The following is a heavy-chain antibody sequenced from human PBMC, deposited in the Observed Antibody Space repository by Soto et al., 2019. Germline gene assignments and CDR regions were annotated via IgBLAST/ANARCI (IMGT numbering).Heavy chain of an antibody. CDR2: IDYSGST. CDR1: GGSISGGGGYY. CDR3: ARRASSGRDPFYFDY. Sequence: QVHLQESGPGLVKASQTLSLTCTVSGGSISGGGGYYWSWIRQHPGKGLEWTGYIDYSGSTYYNPSLMGRATISVDTSENQFSLKLSSVTAADTAVYFCARRASSGRDPFYFDYWGQGTLVAVS. V-gene: IGHV4-31*03. D-gene: IGHD6-6*01. J-gene: IGHJ4*02.